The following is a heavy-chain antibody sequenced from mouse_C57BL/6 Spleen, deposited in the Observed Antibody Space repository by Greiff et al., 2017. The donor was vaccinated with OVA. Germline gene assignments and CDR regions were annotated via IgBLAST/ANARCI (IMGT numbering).Heavy chain of an antibody. CDR2: IDPSDSYT. V-gene: IGHV1-59*01. CDR1: GYTFTSYW. D-gene: IGHD1-1*01. Sequence: VQLQQPGAELVRPGTSVKLSCKASGYTFTSYWMHWVKQRPGQGLEWIGVIDPSDSYTNYNQKFKGKATLTVDTSSSTAYMQLSSLTSEDSAVYYCARWGTTVVANFDYWGQGTTLTVSS. CDR3: ARWGTTVVANFDY. J-gene: IGHJ2*01.